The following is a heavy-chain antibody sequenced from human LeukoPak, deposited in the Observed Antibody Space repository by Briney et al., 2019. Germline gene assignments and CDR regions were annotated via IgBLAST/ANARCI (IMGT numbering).Heavy chain of an antibody. V-gene: IGHV1-2*02. CDR1: GYTFTGYY. Sequence: ASVKVSCKASGYTFTGYYMHWVRQAPGQGLEWMGWINPNSGGTNYAQKFQGRVTMTRDTSISTAYMELSRLRSDDTAVYYCARDGSGSYSTNWFDPWGQGTLVTVSS. CDR2: INPNSGGT. J-gene: IGHJ5*02. CDR3: ARDGSGSYSTNWFDP. D-gene: IGHD3-10*01.